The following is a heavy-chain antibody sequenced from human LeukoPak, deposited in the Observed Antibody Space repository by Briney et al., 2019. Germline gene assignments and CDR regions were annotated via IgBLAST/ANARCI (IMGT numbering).Heavy chain of an antibody. V-gene: IGHV4-4*07. CDR2: LNSGGST. D-gene: IGHD3-16*01. CDR3: ARGRGGAFDI. Sequence: SETLSLTCAVSGDSITTYYWSWVRQPAGKGLEWIGRLNSGGSTNYKPSLKSRVTMSLDTSKNQFSLKLSSVTAADTAVYYCARGRGGAFDIWGQGTMVTVSS. CDR1: GDSITTYY. J-gene: IGHJ3*02.